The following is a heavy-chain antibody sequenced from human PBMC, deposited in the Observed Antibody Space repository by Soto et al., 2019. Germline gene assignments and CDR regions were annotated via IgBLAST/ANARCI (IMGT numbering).Heavy chain of an antibody. CDR3: ARGGQDFWSGPFDY. J-gene: IGHJ4*02. CDR1: GGSISNYF. V-gene: IGHV4-4*07. Sequence: SETLSLTCTASGGSISNYFCNWIRQPAGKGLEWIGRIDNSGSTNYNPSLKSRITMSADTSRNQFSLKLNSVTAADTAVYYCARGGQDFWSGPFDYWGQGALVTVSS. D-gene: IGHD3-3*01. CDR2: IDNSGST.